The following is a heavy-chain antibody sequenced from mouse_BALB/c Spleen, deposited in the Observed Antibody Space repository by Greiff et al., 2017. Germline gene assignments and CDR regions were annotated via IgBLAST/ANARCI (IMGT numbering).Heavy chain of an antibody. CDR2: ISYDGSN. D-gene: IGHD1-1*01. CDR1: GYSITSGYY. J-gene: IGHJ3*01. CDR3: ARKDYGSNFTFAY. Sequence: EVKLMESGPGLVKPSQSLSLTCSVTGYSITSGYYWNWIRQFPGNKLEWMGYISYDGSNNYNPSLKNRISITRDTSKNQFFLKLNSVTTEDTATYYCARKDYGSNFTFAYWGQGTLVTVSA. V-gene: IGHV3-6*02.